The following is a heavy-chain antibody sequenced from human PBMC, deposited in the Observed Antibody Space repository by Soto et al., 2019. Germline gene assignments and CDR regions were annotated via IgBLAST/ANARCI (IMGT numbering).Heavy chain of an antibody. CDR3: ARVTPHDCTGGSCYSLAAFGI. J-gene: IGHJ3*02. CDR2: IIPIFGTA. Sequence: SVKVSCKASGGTFSTYAISWVRQAPGQGLEWMGGIIPIFGTAKNAQKFQGRVTITADELTNTAYMELSSLRSEDTAVYYCARVTPHDCTGGSCYSLAAFGIWGQGTMVTVSS. CDR1: GGTFSTYA. D-gene: IGHD2-15*01. V-gene: IGHV1-69*13.